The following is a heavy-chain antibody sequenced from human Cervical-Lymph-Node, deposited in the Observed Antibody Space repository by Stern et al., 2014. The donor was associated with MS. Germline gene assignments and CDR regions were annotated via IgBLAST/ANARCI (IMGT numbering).Heavy chain of an antibody. Sequence: QVQLQESGPGLVKPSETLSLTCTVSGGSVSSGSYYLNWIRQPPGKGLEWIGYIYYSGSTNYNPALKSRVTISVDTSKNQFSLKLSSVTAADTAVYYCARDHEGYGDLRYYYAMDVWGQGTTVTVSS. CDR2: IYYSGST. CDR1: GGSVSSGSYY. CDR3: ARDHEGYGDLRYYYAMDV. V-gene: IGHV4-61*01. D-gene: IGHD4-17*01. J-gene: IGHJ6*02.